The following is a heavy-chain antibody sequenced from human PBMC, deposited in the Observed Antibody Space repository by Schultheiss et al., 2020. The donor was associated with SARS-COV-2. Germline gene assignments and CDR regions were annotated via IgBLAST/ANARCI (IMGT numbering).Heavy chain of an antibody. CDR2: IVVGSGNT. CDR3: ARDTIGYCSGGSCYPGESDY. D-gene: IGHD2-15*01. Sequence: SVKVSCKASGFTFTSSAVQWVRQARGQRLEWIGWIVVGSGNTNYAQKFQGRVTITADKSTSTAYMELSSLRSEDTAVYYCARDTIGYCSGGSCYPGESDYWGQGTLVTVSS. J-gene: IGHJ4*02. CDR1: GFTFTSSA. V-gene: IGHV1-58*01.